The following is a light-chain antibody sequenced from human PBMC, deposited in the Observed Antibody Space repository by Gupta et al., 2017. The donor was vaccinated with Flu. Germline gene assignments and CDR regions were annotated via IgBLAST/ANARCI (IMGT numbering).Light chain of an antibody. J-gene: IGKJ3*01. CDR2: AAS. Sequence: DIQMTQSPSSVSASVGDRVTINCRASQGIGRWLAWYQQKPGQAPKLLIYAASRLQSGVPSRFSGSGSGTDFTLTISSLQPEDFATYCCQQANSFPPTFGHGTRVDFK. CDR1: QGIGRW. CDR3: QQANSFPPT. V-gene: IGKV1-12*01.